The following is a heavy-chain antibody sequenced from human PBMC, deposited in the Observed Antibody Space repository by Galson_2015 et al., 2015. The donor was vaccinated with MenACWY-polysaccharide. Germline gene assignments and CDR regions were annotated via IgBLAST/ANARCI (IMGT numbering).Heavy chain of an antibody. CDR2: IYHSGST. D-gene: IGHD1-26*01. Sequence: SEPLSLTCAVSGCSISSGYYWGWIRQPPGKGLEWIGSIYHSGSTYYNPSLKSRFNISVDTSKNQFSLKLSYVTAADTAVYYCARVEKYSGSYYILHWGQGTLVTVSS. CDR3: ARVEKYSGSYYILH. CDR1: GCSISSGYY. J-gene: IGHJ4*02. V-gene: IGHV4-38-2*01.